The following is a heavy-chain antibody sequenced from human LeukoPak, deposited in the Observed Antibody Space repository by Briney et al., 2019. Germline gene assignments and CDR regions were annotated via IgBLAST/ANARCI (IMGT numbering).Heavy chain of an antibody. CDR1: GYSFTSYW. V-gene: IGHV5-51*01. D-gene: IGHD3-10*01. CDR3: ARGPWFGEINDAFDI. Sequence: GESLKISCKGSGYSFTSYWIGWVRQMPGKGLEWMGIIYPGDSDTRYSPSFQGQVTISADKSISTAYLQWSSLKASDTAMYYCARGPWFGEINDAFDIWGQGTMVTVSS. J-gene: IGHJ3*02. CDR2: IYPGDSDT.